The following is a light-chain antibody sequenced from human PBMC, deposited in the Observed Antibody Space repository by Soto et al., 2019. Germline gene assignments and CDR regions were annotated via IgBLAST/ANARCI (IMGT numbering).Light chain of an antibody. Sequence: QSPLTQPASVSGSPGQSITISCTGTSSDVGGYNYVSWYQQHPGKAPKLMIYDVSNRPSGVSNRFSGSKSGNTASLTISGLQAEDEADYYCSSYTISSTVVFGGGTKLTV. V-gene: IGLV2-14*01. J-gene: IGLJ2*01. CDR3: SSYTISSTVV. CDR2: DVS. CDR1: SSDVGGYNY.